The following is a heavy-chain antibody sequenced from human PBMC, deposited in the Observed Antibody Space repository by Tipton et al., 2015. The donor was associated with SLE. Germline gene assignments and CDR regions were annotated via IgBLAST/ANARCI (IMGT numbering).Heavy chain of an antibody. Sequence: GLVKPSETLSLTCTVSGGSIASTNYYWGWIHQPPGKGLEWIGTISFSGVTSYNPPLESRVTMSVDTSKNQFSLRLESVTAADTAVYYCARDSPNWGGTIDIWRQGTMVTVSS. CDR3: ARDSPNWGGTIDI. V-gene: IGHV4-39*07. CDR1: GGSIASTNYY. D-gene: IGHD7-27*01. J-gene: IGHJ3*02. CDR2: ISFSGVT.